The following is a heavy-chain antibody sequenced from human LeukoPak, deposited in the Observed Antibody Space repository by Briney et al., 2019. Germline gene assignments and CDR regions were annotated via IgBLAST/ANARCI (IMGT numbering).Heavy chain of an antibody. V-gene: IGHV3-30*04. J-gene: IGHJ5*02. Sequence: GRSLRLSCAASGFTFSSYAMHWVRQAPGKGLEWVAVISYDGSNKYYADSVKGRFTISRDNSKNTLYLQMNSLRAEDTAVYYCAKAATVTNFMFRNWFDPWGQGTLVTVSS. CDR2: ISYDGSNK. CDR1: GFTFSSYA. CDR3: AKAATVTNFMFRNWFDP. D-gene: IGHD4-11*01.